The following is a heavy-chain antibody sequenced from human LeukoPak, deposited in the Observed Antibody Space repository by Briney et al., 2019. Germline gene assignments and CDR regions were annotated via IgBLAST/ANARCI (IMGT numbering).Heavy chain of an antibody. Sequence: ASVKVSCKASGYTFTGYGISWVRQAPGQGLEWMGWISAYNGNTNYAQKLQGRVTMTTDTSTSTAYMELRSLRSDDTAVYYCARARVTMIVVVIDAFDIWGQGTMVTVSS. D-gene: IGHD3-22*01. CDR3: ARARVTMIVVVIDAFDI. V-gene: IGHV1-18*01. CDR2: ISAYNGNT. CDR1: GYTFTGYG. J-gene: IGHJ3*02.